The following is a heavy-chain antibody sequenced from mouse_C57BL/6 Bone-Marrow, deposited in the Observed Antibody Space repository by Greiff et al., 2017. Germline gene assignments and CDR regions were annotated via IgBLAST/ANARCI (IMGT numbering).Heavy chain of an antibody. CDR2: IDPENGDT. CDR1: GFNIKDDY. Sequence: EVQLQQSGAELVRPGASVKLSCTASGFNIKDDYMHWVKPRPEQVLDWIGWIDPENGDTEYASKFQGKATITADTSSNTAYLQLSILTSEDTAVYYCTTITTVVADWYFDGWGTGTTVTVSS. V-gene: IGHV14-4*01. CDR3: TTITTVVADWYFDG. J-gene: IGHJ1*03. D-gene: IGHD1-1*01.